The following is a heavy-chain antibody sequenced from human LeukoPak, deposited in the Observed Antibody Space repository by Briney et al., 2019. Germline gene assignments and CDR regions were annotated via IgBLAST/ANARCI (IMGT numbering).Heavy chain of an antibody. CDR1: GFTFSSYA. V-gene: IGHV3-30*04. J-gene: IGHJ5*02. D-gene: IGHD6-13*01. CDR2: IPYDGSNK. CDR3: ARGAAAGDARGTYNWFDP. Sequence: GRSLRLSCAASGFTFSSYAMHWVRQAPGKGLEWVAVIPYDGSNKYYADSVKGRFTISRDNSKNTLYLQMNSLRAEDTAVYYCARGAAAGDARGTYNWFDPWGQGTLVTVSS.